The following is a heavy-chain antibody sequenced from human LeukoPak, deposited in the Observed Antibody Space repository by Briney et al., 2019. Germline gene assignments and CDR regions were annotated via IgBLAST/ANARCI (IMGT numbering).Heavy chain of an antibody. Sequence: GGSLRLSCAVSGFTFSSYAMHWVRQAPGKGLEWVAVISYDGRNKYYADSVKGRFTISRDNSKNTLYLQMNSLRAEDTAVYYCARDRGEGGYAGIFYSGQGTLVTVSS. V-gene: IGHV3-30*04. J-gene: IGHJ4*02. CDR3: ARDRGEGGYAGIFY. CDR2: ISYDGRNK. CDR1: GFTFSSYA. D-gene: IGHD5-12*01.